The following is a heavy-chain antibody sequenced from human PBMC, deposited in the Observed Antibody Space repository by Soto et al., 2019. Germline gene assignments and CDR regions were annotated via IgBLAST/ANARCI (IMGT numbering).Heavy chain of an antibody. Sequence: PSETLSLTCTVSGGSISSGDYYWSWIRQPPGKGLEWIGYIYYSGSTYYNPSLKSRVTISVDTSKNQFSLKLSSVTAADTAVYYCARGNYYYDSSGYYNPSNFDYWGQGTLVTVSS. V-gene: IGHV4-30-4*01. D-gene: IGHD3-22*01. J-gene: IGHJ4*02. CDR1: GGSISSGDYY. CDR2: IYYSGST. CDR3: ARGNYYYDSSGYYNPSNFDY.